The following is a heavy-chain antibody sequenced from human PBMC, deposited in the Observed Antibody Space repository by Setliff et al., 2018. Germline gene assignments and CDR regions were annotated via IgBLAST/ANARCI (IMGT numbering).Heavy chain of an antibody. CDR3: ARGYCSGGSCADFDY. D-gene: IGHD2-15*01. CDR2: NSA. V-gene: IGHV1-18*01. Sequence: GASVKVSCKTSGYTFTNFGINWVRQAPGQGLEWMGWNSAYAQKFQGRVTMTTDTPTSTAYMELRSLRSDDTAVYYCARGYCSGGSCADFDYWGQGTLVTVSS. J-gene: IGHJ4*02. CDR1: GYTFTNFG.